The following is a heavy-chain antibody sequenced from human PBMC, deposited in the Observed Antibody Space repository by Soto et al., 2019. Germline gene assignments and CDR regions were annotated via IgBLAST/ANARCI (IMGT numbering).Heavy chain of an antibody. D-gene: IGHD6-6*01. CDR3: ARSLSIGGKRNYSGRDV. CDR2: IIPIFGTA. V-gene: IGHV1-69*13. J-gene: IGHJ6*04. CDR1: GGTFSSYA. Sequence: SVKISCKASGGTFSSYAISWVRQAPGQGLEWMGGIIPIFGTANYAQKFQGRVTITADESTSTAYMELSSLRSEDTAVFYCARSLSIGGKRNYSGRDVRAEGPTVPSPQ.